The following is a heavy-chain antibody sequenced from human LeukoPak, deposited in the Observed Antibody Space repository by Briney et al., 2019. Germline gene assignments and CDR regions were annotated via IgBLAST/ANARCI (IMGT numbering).Heavy chain of an antibody. Sequence: PGGSLRLSCAASGFTFSSYSMNWVRQAPGKGLEWVSYISSSSSTIYYADSVKGRFTISRDNAKNSLYLQMNSLRAEDTAVHYCARVLRYCSGGNCYSGGLGYMDVWGKGTTVTISS. V-gene: IGHV3-48*01. CDR2: ISSSSSTI. CDR3: ARVLRYCSGGNCYSGGLGYMDV. J-gene: IGHJ6*03. D-gene: IGHD2-15*01. CDR1: GFTFSSYS.